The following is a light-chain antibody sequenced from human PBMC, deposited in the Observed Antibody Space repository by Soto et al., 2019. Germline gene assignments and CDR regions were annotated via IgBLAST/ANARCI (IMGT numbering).Light chain of an antibody. CDR1: QSVSSN. CDR3: QQFSSYPLT. J-gene: IGKJ4*01. V-gene: IGKV3-20*01. CDR2: GAS. Sequence: IVLTQCPATLSLSPGERATLSCRASQSVSSNLAWYQQKLGQAPRVLIFGASTRATGIPARFSGGGSGTDFTLTISRLEPEDFAVDYCQQFSSYPLTFGGGTKVDI.